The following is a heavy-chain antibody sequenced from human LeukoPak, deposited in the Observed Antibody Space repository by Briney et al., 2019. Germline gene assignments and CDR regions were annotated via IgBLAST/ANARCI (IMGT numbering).Heavy chain of an antibody. CDR1: GGSFSTYY. D-gene: IGHD3-9*01. CDR3: LLTGKRNFDY. J-gene: IGHJ4*02. V-gene: IGHV4-34*03. Sequence: SETLSLTCTVYGGSFSTYYWSWIRQPPGKGLEWIGEINHSGSTNYNPSLKSRVTISVDTSKNQFSLKLSSVTAADTAVYYCLLTGKRNFDYWGQGTLVTVSS. CDR2: INHSGST.